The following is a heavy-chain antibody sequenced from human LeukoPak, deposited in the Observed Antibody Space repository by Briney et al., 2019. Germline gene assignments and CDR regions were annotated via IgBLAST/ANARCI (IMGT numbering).Heavy chain of an antibody. D-gene: IGHD3-10*01. V-gene: IGHV4-59*08. CDR2: IYYSGST. Sequence: SETLSLTCTVSGGSISSYYWSWIRQPPGKGLEWIGYIYYSGSTNYNPSLKSRVTISVDTPKNQFSLKLSSVTAADTAVCYCARPSGNHYYGMDVWGQGTTVTVSS. CDR1: GGSISSYY. CDR3: ARPSGNHYYGMDV. J-gene: IGHJ6*02.